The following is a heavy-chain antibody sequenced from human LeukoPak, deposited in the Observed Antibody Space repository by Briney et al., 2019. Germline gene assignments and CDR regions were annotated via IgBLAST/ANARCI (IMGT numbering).Heavy chain of an antibody. J-gene: IGHJ2*01. D-gene: IGHD5-18*01. Sequence: GGSLRLSCTASGFTLSNLGMHWVRQAPGKGLEWVAVISDDGSNTFYADSVKGRFTISRDNSKNTLYLQLNSLRPEDTAVYYCAKDADTATIIYWYFDLWGRGTLVTVSS. CDR1: GFTLSNLG. V-gene: IGHV3-30*18. CDR3: AKDADTATIIYWYFDL. CDR2: ISDDGSNT.